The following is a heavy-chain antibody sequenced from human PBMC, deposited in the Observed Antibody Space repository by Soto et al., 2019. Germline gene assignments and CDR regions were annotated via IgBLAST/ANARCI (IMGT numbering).Heavy chain of an antibody. CDR2: ISGSGDRT. V-gene: IGHV3-23*01. D-gene: IGHD5-18*01. CDR3: VKERSGHSYADS. Sequence: EVQLLESGGGLVQPGGSLRLSCAASGFTFSNYAMIWLRQPPGKRLEWVSAISGSGDRTYYADSVKGRFTISRDNSKNTLYLQMNSLRAEDSAVYYCVKERSGHSYADSWGQGTLVTVSS. CDR1: GFTFSNYA. J-gene: IGHJ4*02.